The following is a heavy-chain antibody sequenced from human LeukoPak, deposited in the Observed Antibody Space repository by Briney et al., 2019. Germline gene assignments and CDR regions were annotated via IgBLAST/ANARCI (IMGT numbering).Heavy chain of an antibody. CDR2: IRYDGSNK. V-gene: IGHV3-30*02. D-gene: IGHD6-13*01. Sequence: PGGSLRLSCAASGFTFSSYGMHWVRQAPGKGLEWVAFIRYDGSNKYYVDSVKGRFTISRDNSKNTLYLQMNSLRAEDTAVYYCASAGYSSSWYPIDYYYMDVWGKGTTVTVSS. J-gene: IGHJ6*03. CDR3: ASAGYSSSWYPIDYYYMDV. CDR1: GFTFSSYG.